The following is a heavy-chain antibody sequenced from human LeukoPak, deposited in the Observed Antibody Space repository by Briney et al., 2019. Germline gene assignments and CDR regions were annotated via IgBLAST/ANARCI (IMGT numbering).Heavy chain of an antibody. V-gene: IGHV3-23*01. CDR1: GFTFSSYA. D-gene: IGHD2-2*01. Sequence: PGGSLRLSCTASGFTFSSYAMSWVRQAPGKGLEWVSGISGGGGSTYYADSVKGRFTISRDNSKNTLHLQMNSLRAEDTAVYYCAKGVSTSYQHWGQGTLVTVSS. CDR2: ISGGGGST. CDR3: AKGVSTSYQH. J-gene: IGHJ1*01.